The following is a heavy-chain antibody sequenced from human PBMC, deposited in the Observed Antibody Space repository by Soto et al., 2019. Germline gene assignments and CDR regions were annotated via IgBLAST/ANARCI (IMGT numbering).Heavy chain of an antibody. CDR2: IIPMFGTA. D-gene: IGHD5-18*01. V-gene: IGHV1-69*12. J-gene: IGHJ4*02. CDR3: ASGIQLWLRRINNGDSG. CDR1: GGTFSTYA. Sequence: QVQLVQSGAEVKKPESSVKVSCKAPGGTFSTYAISWVRQAPGQGLEWMGGIIPMFGTANYAQRFQDRVTITADESTKTVYMKLSSLRSEDTALYFCASGIQLWLRRINNGDSGWGQATLVTVTS.